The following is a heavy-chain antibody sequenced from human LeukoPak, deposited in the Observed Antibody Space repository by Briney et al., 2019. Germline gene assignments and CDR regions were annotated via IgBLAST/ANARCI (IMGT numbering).Heavy chain of an antibody. CDR2: INPNTGDT. CDR1: GYTFTGYY. Sequence: GASVKVSCKASGYTFTGYYVHWVRQAPGQGLEWMGWINPNTGDTSYAQKFEGGVTVTSDTSISTAYMELSSLRSDDTAVYYCARDRGVSSLLDWGPGTLVTVSS. D-gene: IGHD1-26*01. V-gene: IGHV1-2*02. CDR3: ARDRGVSSLLD. J-gene: IGHJ4*02.